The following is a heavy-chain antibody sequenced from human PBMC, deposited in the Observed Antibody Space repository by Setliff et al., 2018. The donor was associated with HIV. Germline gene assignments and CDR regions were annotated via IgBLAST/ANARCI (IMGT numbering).Heavy chain of an antibody. D-gene: IGHD6-13*01. V-gene: IGHV3-48*01. J-gene: IGHJ4*02. CDR1: GFTFTNAW. CDR2: INYDSKII. CDR3: ARIKWAAAGPLFDL. Sequence: PGGSLRLSCTASGFTFTNAWMSWVRQAPGKGLEWLTYINYDSKIIYNADSVKGRFTISRDNAKNSLYLQMNSLRAEDTAVYYCARIKWAAAGPLFDLWGQGTQVTVSS.